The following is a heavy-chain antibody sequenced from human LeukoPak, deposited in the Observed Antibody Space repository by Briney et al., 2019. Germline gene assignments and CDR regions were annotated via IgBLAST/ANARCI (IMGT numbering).Heavy chain of an antibody. Sequence: GGSLRLSCAASGFTFSSYDMSWIRQAPGKGLEWVSEISGSDGSTKYVDSVKGRFTISRDNSKNTLYLLLNSLRADDTAVYYCANRRLGGGAFDIWGQGTMVTVSS. D-gene: IGHD7-27*01. CDR3: ANRRLGGGAFDI. V-gene: IGHV3-23*01. CDR2: ISGSDGST. J-gene: IGHJ3*02. CDR1: GFTFSSYD.